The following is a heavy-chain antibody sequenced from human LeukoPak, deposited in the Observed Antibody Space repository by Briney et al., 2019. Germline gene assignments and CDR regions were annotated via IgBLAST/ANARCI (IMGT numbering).Heavy chain of an antibody. J-gene: IGHJ6*04. CDR1: RFPFSSYE. V-gene: IGHV3-48*03. Sequence: PGGSLRLSCAASRFPFSSYEMNWVRQAPGKGLEWVSFISHSGGTKYYADSVKGRFTISRDNAKNSVYLQMNSLRAEDTAVYYCARSGSYRMDVWGKGTTVIISS. CDR2: ISHSGGTK. D-gene: IGHD1-26*01. CDR3: ARSGSYRMDV.